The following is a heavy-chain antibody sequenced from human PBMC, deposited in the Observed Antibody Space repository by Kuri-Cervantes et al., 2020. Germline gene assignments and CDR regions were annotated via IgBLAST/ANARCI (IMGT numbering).Heavy chain of an antibody. Sequence: GGSLRLSCAASGFTFSDAWMSWVRQAPGKGLEWVGRIKSKTDGGTTDYTTPVKGRFTISRDDSKNTLYLQMNSLKTEDTAVYYCTTDGSGGFYGGNSFDYWGQGTLVTVSS. CDR2: IKSKTDGGTT. V-gene: IGHV3-15*01. CDR1: GFTFSDAW. J-gene: IGHJ4*02. CDR3: TTDGSGGFYGGNSFDY. D-gene: IGHD4-23*01.